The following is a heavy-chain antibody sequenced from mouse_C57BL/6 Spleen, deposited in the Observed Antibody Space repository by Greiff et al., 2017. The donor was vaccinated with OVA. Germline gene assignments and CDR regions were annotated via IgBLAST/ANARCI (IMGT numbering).Heavy chain of an antibody. CDR2: ISSGSSTI. J-gene: IGHJ2*01. CDR1: GFTFSDYG. D-gene: IGHD2-4*01. CDR3: ARRYYDYDDGIFDY. Sequence: EVQLQQSGGGLVKPGGSLKLSCAASGFTFSDYGMHWVRQAPEKGLEWVAYISSGSSTIYYADTVKGRFTISRDNAKNTLFLQMTSLRSEDTAMYYCARRYYDYDDGIFDYWGQGTTLTVSS. V-gene: IGHV5-17*01.